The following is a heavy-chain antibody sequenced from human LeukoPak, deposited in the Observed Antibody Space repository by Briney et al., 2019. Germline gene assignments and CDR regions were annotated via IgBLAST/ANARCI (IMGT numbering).Heavy chain of an antibody. Sequence: GSLRLSCAASGSTFSSYAMSWVCQAPGKGLEWVSAISGSGGSTYYADSVKGRFTISRDNSKNTLYLQMNSLRAEDTAVYYCAKFESANKWFGEQEYYGMDVWGQGTTVTVSS. J-gene: IGHJ6*02. V-gene: IGHV3-23*01. CDR3: AKFESANKWFGEQEYYGMDV. CDR2: ISGSGGST. CDR1: GSTFSSYA. D-gene: IGHD3-10*01.